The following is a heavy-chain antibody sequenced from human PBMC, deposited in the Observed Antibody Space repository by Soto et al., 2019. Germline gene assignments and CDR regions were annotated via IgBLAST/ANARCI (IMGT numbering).Heavy chain of an antibody. Sequence: GGSLRLSCAVSGFTFSSYVMSWVRQAPGKGLGWVSAISGSGGSTYYADSVKGRFTISRDNSKNTLYLQMNSLRADDTAVYYCAKGGYYDSSGHNWFDPWGQGTLVTVSS. CDR1: GFTFSSYV. V-gene: IGHV3-23*01. D-gene: IGHD3-22*01. J-gene: IGHJ5*02. CDR3: AKGGYYDSSGHNWFDP. CDR2: ISGSGGST.